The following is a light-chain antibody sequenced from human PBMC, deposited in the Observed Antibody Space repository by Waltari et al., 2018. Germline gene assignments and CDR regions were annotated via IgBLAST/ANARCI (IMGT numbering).Light chain of an antibody. CDR1: QGISSY. J-gene: IGKJ2*01. CDR2: GAS. Sequence: IQLTQSPSSLSASVGDRVTITCRASQGISSYLAWYQQKPGKAPKLLIYGASTLQSGVPSSFSGSGSGTDLTLTISSLQPEDFATYYCQQLNSYPLTFGQGTKLEIK. V-gene: IGKV1-9*01. CDR3: QQLNSYPLT.